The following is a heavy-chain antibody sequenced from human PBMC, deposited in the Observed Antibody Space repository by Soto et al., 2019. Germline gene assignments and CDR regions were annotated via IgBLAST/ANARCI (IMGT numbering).Heavy chain of an antibody. CDR2: IKSKTDGGTT. Sequence: EVQLVESGGGLVKPGGSLRLSCAASGFTFSNAWMSWVRQAPGKGLEWVGRIKSKTDGGTTDYDAPVKGRFTISRDDSKNTLYLQMNSLKTEDTAVYYCTTDPADYEGAFDIWGQGTMVTVSS. D-gene: IGHD4-17*01. J-gene: IGHJ3*02. CDR1: GFTFSNAW. V-gene: IGHV3-15*01. CDR3: TTDPADYEGAFDI.